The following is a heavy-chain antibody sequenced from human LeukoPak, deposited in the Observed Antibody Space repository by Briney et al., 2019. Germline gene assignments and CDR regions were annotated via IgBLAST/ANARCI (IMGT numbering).Heavy chain of an antibody. CDR1: DGSISSYY. Sequence: SETLSLTCTVSDGSISSYYWSWIRQPPGQGLEWIGYIYYSGNSNYNPSLKSRVTISADTSKNEFSLKLSSVTAADTAVYYCATRSTGVAATFDSWGQGALVTVSS. D-gene: IGHD2-15*01. CDR3: ATRSTGVAATFDS. V-gene: IGHV4-59*01. CDR2: IYYSGNS. J-gene: IGHJ4*02.